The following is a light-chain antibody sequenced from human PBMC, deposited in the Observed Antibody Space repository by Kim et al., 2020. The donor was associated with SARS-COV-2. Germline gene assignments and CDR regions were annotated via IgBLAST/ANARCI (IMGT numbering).Light chain of an antibody. J-gene: IGKJ5*01. CDR1: QSVISTY. CDR3: QHYGRSPIT. CDR2: GAS. Sequence: SPGESATLSCRASQSVISTYLGWYQQKPGQAPSLLIYGASNRPPGIPDRFSGSGSGTDFTLTISRLEPEDFAVYYCQHYGRSPITFGQGTRLEIK. V-gene: IGKV3-20*01.